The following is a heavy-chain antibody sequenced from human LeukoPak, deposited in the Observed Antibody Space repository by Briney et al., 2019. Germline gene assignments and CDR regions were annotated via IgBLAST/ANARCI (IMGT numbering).Heavy chain of an antibody. CDR1: GFTFSTYA. D-gene: IGHD2-21*02. J-gene: IGHJ4*02. Sequence: GGSLRLSCAASGFTFSTYAMTWVRQAPGKGLEWVTVIGPGGGDIRYADSVEGRFTISRDNSKNTLYLQMNSLRAEDTAVYYCAKYCGGDCFRNSDFWGQRTLVTVSS. CDR2: IGPGGGDI. V-gene: IGHV3-23*01. CDR3: AKYCGGDCFRNSDF.